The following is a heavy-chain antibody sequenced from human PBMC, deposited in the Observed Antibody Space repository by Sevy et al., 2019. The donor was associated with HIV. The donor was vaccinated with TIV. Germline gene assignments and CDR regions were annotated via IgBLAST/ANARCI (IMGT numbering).Heavy chain of an antibody. CDR1: GFTFSSYG. V-gene: IGHV3-30*18. Sequence: GGSLRLSCAASGFTFSSYGMHWVRQAPGKGLEWVAVIVYDGSNKYYAESGKGRFTISRDNSKSTLYLQMNSLRAEDTAVYYCAKAIWQRHNYFDYWGQGTLVTVSS. J-gene: IGHJ4*02. D-gene: IGHD6-25*01. CDR3: AKAIWQRHNYFDY. CDR2: IVYDGSNK.